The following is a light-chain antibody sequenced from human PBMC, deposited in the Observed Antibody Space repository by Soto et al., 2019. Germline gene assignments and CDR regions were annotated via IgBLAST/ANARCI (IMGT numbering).Light chain of an antibody. V-gene: IGKV1-27*01. J-gene: IGKJ1*01. CDR3: QKYNSAPWT. CDR1: QGISNY. CDR2: VAS. Sequence: DIQMTQSPSSLSASVGDRVTITCRASQGISNYLAWYQQQPGKVPKLLIYVASTLQSGVPSRFSGSGSETDLTLTISSLQPEDVATYYCQKYNSAPWTFGQGTKVEIK.